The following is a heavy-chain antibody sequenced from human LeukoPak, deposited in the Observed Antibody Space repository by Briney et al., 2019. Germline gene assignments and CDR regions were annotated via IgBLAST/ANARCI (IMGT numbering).Heavy chain of an antibody. V-gene: IGHV3-7*01. J-gene: IGHJ6*03. CDR3: ARDRVNVEFAVTTKRGYYYYMDV. D-gene: IGHD4-11*01. CDR2: LKKDGSEK. CDR1: GFPFSTYS. Sequence: GGSLSLSFAASGFPFSTYSGNWIRPAPGKGLDWVAKLKKDGSEKYYLDSVKGRFTISRDNAKNSLYLQMNSLRAEDTAVYYCARDRVNVEFAVTTKRGYYYYMDVWGKGTTVTVSS.